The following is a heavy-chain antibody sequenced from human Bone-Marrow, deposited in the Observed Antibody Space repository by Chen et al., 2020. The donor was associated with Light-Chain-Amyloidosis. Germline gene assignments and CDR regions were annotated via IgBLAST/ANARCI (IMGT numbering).Heavy chain of an antibody. J-gene: IGHJ4*02. CDR1: GYTFTSYY. Sequence: QVQLVQSGAEVKKPGASVKVSCKASGYTFTSYYMHWVRQAPGQGLEWMGIINPSGDSTSYAQRFKGRVTMTRDTSPSTVYMELSSLRSEDTAVYYCARGGGSTIRRGGPDYWGQGTLVTVSS. V-gene: IGHV1-46*01. CDR2: INPSGDST. D-gene: IGHD5-12*01. CDR3: ARGGGSTIRRGGPDY.